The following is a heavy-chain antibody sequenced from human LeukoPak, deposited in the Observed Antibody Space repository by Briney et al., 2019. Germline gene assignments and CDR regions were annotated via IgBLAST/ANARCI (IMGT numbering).Heavy chain of an antibody. CDR3: ASRSLTLAAARCFDD. D-gene: IGHD2-15*01. Sequence: SETLSLTCAVDGESFSAYFWSWIRQVPGRGLEWIGEIDHRGISNYNPSLKSRATILVDTSNNRFSLSLASVTAADTATFYCASRSLTLAAARCFDDWGQGTVVTVSS. CDR1: GESFSAYF. V-gene: IGHV4-34*01. J-gene: IGHJ4*03. CDR2: IDHRGIS.